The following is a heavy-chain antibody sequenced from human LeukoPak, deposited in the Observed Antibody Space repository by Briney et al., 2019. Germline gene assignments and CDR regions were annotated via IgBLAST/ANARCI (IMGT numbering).Heavy chain of an antibody. CDR3: ARLGAGPTYYDFWSGYSSFYFDY. CDR2: IYHSGST. J-gene: IGHJ4*02. V-gene: IGHV4-59*08. Sequence: SETLSLTCTVSGGSISTYYWNWIRQPPGKGLEWIGYIYHSGSTYYNPSLRSRVTISVDASKNQFSLKLSSVTAADTAVYYCARLGAGPTYYDFWSGYSSFYFDYWGQGTLVTVSS. CDR1: GGSISTYY. D-gene: IGHD3-3*01.